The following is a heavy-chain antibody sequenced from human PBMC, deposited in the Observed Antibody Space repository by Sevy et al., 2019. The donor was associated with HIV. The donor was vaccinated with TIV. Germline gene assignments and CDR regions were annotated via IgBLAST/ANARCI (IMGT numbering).Heavy chain of an antibody. V-gene: IGHV3-21*01. Sequence: GGSLRLSCAASGFTFSSYSMNWVHQAPGKGLEWVSSISSSSSYIYYTDSVKGRFTISRDNAKNSLYLQMNSLRAEDTAVYYCARGNGVYAYYYYYGMDVWGQGTTVTVSS. J-gene: IGHJ6*02. CDR1: GFTFSSYS. D-gene: IGHD2-8*01. CDR3: ARGNGVYAYYYYYGMDV. CDR2: ISSSSSYI.